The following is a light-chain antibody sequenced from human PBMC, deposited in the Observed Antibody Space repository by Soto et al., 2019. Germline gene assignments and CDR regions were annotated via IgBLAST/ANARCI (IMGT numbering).Light chain of an antibody. CDR2: EPS. CDR1: HDISTF. V-gene: IGKV1-9*01. Sequence: DIQLTQSPSLLSASIGDRVTITCRASHDISTFLAWYQQKPGKAPKLLIYEPSTLQSGVPSRFSGSGSGTELTLTISGLLPEDFAAYHCQQLYTLPFTFGQGTRL. J-gene: IGKJ5*01. CDR3: QQLYTLPFT.